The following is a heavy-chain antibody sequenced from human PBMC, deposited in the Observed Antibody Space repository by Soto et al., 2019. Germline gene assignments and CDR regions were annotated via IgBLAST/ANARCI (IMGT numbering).Heavy chain of an antibody. J-gene: IGHJ6*03. CDR2: IWYDGSNK. V-gene: IGHV3-33*01. CDR1: GFTFSSYG. D-gene: IGHD3-9*01. Sequence: GGSLRLSCAASGFTFSSYGMHWVRQAPGKGLEWVAVIWYDGSNKYYADSVKGRFTISRDNSKNTLYLQMNSLRAEDTAVYYCARLLSDQYFFYYYYYMDVWGKGTTVTVSS. CDR3: ARLLSDQYFFYYYYYMDV.